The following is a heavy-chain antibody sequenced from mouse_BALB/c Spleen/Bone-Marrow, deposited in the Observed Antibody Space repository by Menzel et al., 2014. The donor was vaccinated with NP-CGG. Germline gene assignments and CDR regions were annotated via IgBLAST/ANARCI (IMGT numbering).Heavy chain of an antibody. CDR3: ARGNPLYAMDY. J-gene: IGHJ4*01. CDR2: INPSTGYT. CDR1: GYTFTSYW. V-gene: IGHV1-7*01. D-gene: IGHD2-1*01. Sequence: QVQLKQSGAELAKPGASVKMSCKASGYTFTSYWMHWVKQRPGQGLEWIGYINPSTGYTDYNQKFNDKATLTADKSSSTAYMQLSSLTSKDSAVYYCARGNPLYAMDYWGQGTSVTFSS.